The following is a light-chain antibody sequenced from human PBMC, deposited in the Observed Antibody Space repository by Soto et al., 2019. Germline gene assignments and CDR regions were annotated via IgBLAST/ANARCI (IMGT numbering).Light chain of an antibody. J-gene: IGLJ2*01. CDR1: SIDIGYNY. CDR3: CSYAGGYTLL. CDR2: DVN. Sequence: QSALTQPPSVSGSPGQSVTISCTGTSIDIGYNYVSWYKHHPGKAPTLIIYDVNKRPSGVSDRFSGSKSGSTASLTISGLQAEDEALFYCCSYAGGYTLLFGRGTQLTVL. V-gene: IGLV2-11*01.